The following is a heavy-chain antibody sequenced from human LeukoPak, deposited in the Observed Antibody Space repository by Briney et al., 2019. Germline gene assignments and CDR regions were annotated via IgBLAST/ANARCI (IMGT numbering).Heavy chain of an antibody. J-gene: IGHJ5*02. CDR1: GGSFSGYY. CDR3: ARRAVQLWLRWFDP. CDR2: INHSGST. D-gene: IGHD5-18*01. V-gene: IGHV4-34*01. Sequence: PSETLSLTCAVYGGSFSGYYWSWIRQPPGKGLEWIGEINHSGSTNYNPSLKSRVTISVDTSKNQFSLRLSSVTAADTAVYYCARRAVQLWLRWFDPWGQGTLVTVSS.